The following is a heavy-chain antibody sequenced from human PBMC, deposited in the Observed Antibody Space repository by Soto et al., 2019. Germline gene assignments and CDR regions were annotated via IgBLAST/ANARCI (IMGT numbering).Heavy chain of an antibody. CDR3: AREGWSGYYPYYYYYGMDV. CDR2: IKQDGSEK. V-gene: IGHV3-7*03. CDR1: GFTFSSYW. J-gene: IGHJ6*02. Sequence: ESGGGLVQPGGSLRLSCAASGFTFSSYWMSWVRQAPGKGLEWVANIKQDGSEKYYVDSVKGRFTISRDNAKNSLYLQMNSLRAEDTAVYYCAREGWSGYYPYYYYYGMDVWGQGTTVTVSS. D-gene: IGHD3-3*01.